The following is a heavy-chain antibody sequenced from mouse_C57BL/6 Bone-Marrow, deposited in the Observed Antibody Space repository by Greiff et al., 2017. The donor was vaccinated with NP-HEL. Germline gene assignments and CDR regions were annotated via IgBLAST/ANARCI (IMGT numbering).Heavy chain of an antibody. J-gene: IGHJ2*01. CDR3: ARGPYYDGSSCYYFDY. V-gene: IGHV1-64*01. Sequence: QVQLQQPGAELVKPGASVKLSCKASGYTFTSYWMHWVKQRPGQGLEWIGMIHPNSGSTNYNEKFKSKATLTVDKSSSTAYMQLSSLTSEDSAVYYCARGPYYDGSSCYYFDYWGQGTTLTVSS. D-gene: IGHD1-1*01. CDR2: IHPNSGST. CDR1: GYTFTSYW.